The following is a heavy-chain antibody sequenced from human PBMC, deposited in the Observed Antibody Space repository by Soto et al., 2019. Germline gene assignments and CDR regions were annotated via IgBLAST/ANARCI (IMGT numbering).Heavy chain of an antibody. J-gene: IGHJ4*02. D-gene: IGHD3-10*01. Sequence: PSETLSLTCTVSGGSISSGGYYWSWIRQHPGKGLEWIGYIYYSGSTYYNPSLKSRVTISVDTSKNQFSLKLTSVTAADTAVYYCARGPSYHYYGSGRFFDCWGQGTLVTVSS. CDR3: ARGPSYHYYGSGRFFDC. CDR2: IYYSGST. CDR1: GGSISSGGYY. V-gene: IGHV4-31*03.